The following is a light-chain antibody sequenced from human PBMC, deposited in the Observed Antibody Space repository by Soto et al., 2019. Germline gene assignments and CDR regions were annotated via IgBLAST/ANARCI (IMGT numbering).Light chain of an antibody. J-gene: IGKJ1*01. Sequence: EIVLTQSPGTLSLSPGERATLSCRASQSVSSIYLAWYQQKPGQAPRLLIYGASARATDFPARFSASGSGTEFTLTISDVEPEDFAVYYCHQRQSWPRTFGQGTKVDIK. CDR3: HQRQSWPRT. CDR2: GAS. V-gene: IGKV3-11*01. CDR1: QSVSSIY.